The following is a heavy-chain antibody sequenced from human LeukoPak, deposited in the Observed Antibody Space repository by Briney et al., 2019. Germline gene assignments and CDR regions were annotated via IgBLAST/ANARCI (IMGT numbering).Heavy chain of an antibody. CDR1: GFTFSSYW. V-gene: IGHV3-74*01. J-gene: IGHJ4*02. Sequence: GGSLRLSCAASGFTFSSYWMHWVRQAPGKGLVWVSRINSDGSSTSYADSVKGRFTISRDNAKNTLYLQMNSLRAEDTAVYYCASGYSSSWYGDYWGQGTLVTVSS. D-gene: IGHD6-13*01. CDR2: INSDGSST. CDR3: ASGYSSSWYGDY.